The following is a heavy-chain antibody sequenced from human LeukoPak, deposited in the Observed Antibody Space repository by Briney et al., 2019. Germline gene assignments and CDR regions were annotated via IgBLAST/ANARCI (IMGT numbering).Heavy chain of an antibody. CDR3: AEEGSANYLSFDH. J-gene: IGHJ4*02. CDR2: LNPDGSET. D-gene: IGHD4/OR15-4a*01. Sequence: GGSLRLSCAASGFSFSNFWMTWVRQAPGRGLEWVANLNPDGSETCYLDSVKGRFTISRDNSKNVMSLQMDSLTREDTAVYYCAEEGSANYLSFDHWGQGTLVTVSS. CDR1: GFSFSNFW. V-gene: IGHV3-7*02.